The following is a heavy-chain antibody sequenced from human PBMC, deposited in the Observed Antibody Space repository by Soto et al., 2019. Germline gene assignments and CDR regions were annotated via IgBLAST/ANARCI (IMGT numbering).Heavy chain of an antibody. CDR1: GGSISSYY. D-gene: IGHD3-10*01. CDR3: ARDGYYYGAFDI. V-gene: IGHV4-59*01. CDR2: IYYSGST. Sequence: LSLTCTVSGGSISSYYWSWIRQPPGKGLEWIGYIYYSGSTNYNPSLKSRVTISVDTSKNQFSLKLSSVTAADTAVYYCARDGYYYGAFDIWGQGTMVT. J-gene: IGHJ3*02.